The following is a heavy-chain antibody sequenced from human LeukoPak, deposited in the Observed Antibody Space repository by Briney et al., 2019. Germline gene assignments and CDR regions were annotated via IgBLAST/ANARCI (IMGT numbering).Heavy chain of an antibody. CDR1: GFTFSSYS. CDR2: MSSSDDGR. V-gene: IGHV3-23*01. CDR3: AKAPVTSCRGAFCYPFDY. D-gene: IGHD2-15*01. J-gene: IGHJ4*02. Sequence: GSLRLSCAASGFTFSSYSMNWVRQAPGKGLEWVSAMSSSDDGRYYAASVRGRFTISRDTSRSTLYLQMNSLRAEDAAVYYCAKAPVTSCRGAFCYPFDYWGQGTLVTVSS.